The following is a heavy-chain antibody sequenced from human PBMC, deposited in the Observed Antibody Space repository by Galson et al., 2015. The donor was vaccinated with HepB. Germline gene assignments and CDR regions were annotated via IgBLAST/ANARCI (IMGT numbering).Heavy chain of an antibody. V-gene: IGHV3-15*07. D-gene: IGHD3-10*01. CDR3: ATDPYYHGSGSFYEFDY. CDR1: GFTFNNAW. Sequence: SLRLSCAASGFTFNNAWMNWVRQAPGKGLEWVGRIKSKTDGGTNDYAAPVKGRFTISRDDSKNTLYLQMNSLKTADAAVYYCATDPYYHGSGSFYEFDYWGQGTLVTVSS. J-gene: IGHJ4*02. CDR2: IKSKTDGGTN.